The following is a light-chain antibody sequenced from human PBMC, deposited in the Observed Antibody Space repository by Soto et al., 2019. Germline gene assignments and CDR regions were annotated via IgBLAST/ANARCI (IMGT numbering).Light chain of an antibody. CDR3: AAWDDSLNGVV. J-gene: IGLJ3*02. CDR2: NNN. CDR1: SSNIGSTT. V-gene: IGLV1-44*01. Sequence: QSVLTQPPSASGTPGQRVTIACSGSSSNIGSTTVKWYQQLPGTAPQLLIYNNNHRPSGVPDRFSGSKSGTSASLAISGLQAEEEADYYCAAWDDSLNGVVFGGGTKLTVL.